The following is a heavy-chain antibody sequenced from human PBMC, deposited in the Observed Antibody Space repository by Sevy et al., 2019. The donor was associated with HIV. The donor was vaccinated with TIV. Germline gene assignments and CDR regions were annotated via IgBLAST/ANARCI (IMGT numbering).Heavy chain of an antibody. V-gene: IGHV3-30*02. D-gene: IGHD3-3*01. Sequence: GGSLRLSCAASGFTFSTYGMHWVRQAPGKGLEWVAFIRYDESEQYCADSVKGRCTISRDNSKSTLYLRLSSLRDEDTAVYYCAKDPRPSHRITTLGGVDYFEYWGQGTLVTVSS. CDR3: AKDPRPSHRITTLGGVDYFEY. CDR2: IRYDESEQ. J-gene: IGHJ4*02. CDR1: GFTFSTYG.